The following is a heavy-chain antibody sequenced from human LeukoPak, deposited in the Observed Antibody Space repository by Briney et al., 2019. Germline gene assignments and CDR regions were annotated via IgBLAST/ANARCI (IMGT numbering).Heavy chain of an antibody. V-gene: IGHV3-23*01. CDR2: ISGSGGST. CDR1: GFTFSSCA. J-gene: IGHJ4*02. D-gene: IGHD5-12*01. Sequence: GGSLRLSCAASGFTFSSCAMSWVRQAPGKGLEWVSAISGSGGSTYYADSVKGRFTISRDNSKNTLYLQMNSLRAEDTAVYYCAKGVRRGGYELASSMGEFDYWGQGTLVTVSS. CDR3: AKGVRRGGYELASSMGEFDY.